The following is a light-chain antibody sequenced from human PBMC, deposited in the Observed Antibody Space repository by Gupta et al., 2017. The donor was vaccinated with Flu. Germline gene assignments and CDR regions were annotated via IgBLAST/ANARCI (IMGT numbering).Light chain of an antibody. CDR2: DAS. CDR3: QQRSNWPIT. CDR1: QSVSSY. J-gene: IGKJ5*01. V-gene: IGKV3-11*01. Sequence: EFVLQQSTATLSLSPGERATLSCRASQSVSSYLAWYQQKPGQAPRLLIYDASNRATGIPARFSGSGSGTDFTLTISSLEAEDFAVYYCQQRSNWPITFGQGTRLEIK.